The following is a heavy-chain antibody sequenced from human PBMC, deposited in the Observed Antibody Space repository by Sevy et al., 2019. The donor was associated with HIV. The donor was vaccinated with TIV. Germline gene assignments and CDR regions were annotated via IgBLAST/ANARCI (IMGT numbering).Heavy chain of an antibody. CDR3: ARDLVSGSYGGWFDP. J-gene: IGHJ5*02. Sequence: GGSLRLSCAASGFTFSSYSMNWVRQAPGKGLEWVSSINSSSSYIYYAASVKGRFNISRDNAKNSLYLQMNSLRAEDTAVDYCARDLVSGSYGGWFDPWGQGTLVTVSS. V-gene: IGHV3-21*01. CDR1: GFTFSSYS. D-gene: IGHD1-26*01. CDR2: INSSSSYI.